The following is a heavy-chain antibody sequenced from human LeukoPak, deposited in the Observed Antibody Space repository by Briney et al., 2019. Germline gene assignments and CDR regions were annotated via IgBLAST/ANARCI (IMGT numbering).Heavy chain of an antibody. CDR1: GFTFSSYA. V-gene: IGHV3-30*04. Sequence: PGGSLRLSCAASGFTFSSYAMHWVRQAPGKGLEWVAVISYDGSNKYYADSVKGRFTISRDNSKNTLYLQMNSLRAEDTAVYYCARDRKAVAGTGDDAFDIWGQGTMVTVSS. CDR2: ISYDGSNK. CDR3: ARDRKAVAGTGDDAFDI. D-gene: IGHD6-19*01. J-gene: IGHJ3*02.